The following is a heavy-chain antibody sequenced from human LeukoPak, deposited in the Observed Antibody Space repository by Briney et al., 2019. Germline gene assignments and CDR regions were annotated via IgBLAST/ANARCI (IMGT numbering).Heavy chain of an antibody. D-gene: IGHD6-19*01. Sequence: GGSLRLSCAASGFTFSGYGIHWVRQAPGKGLEWVAFLSYDGSNKFYADSVKGRFTISRDNSENTLHLQMNSLKDGDTAVYYCARGLYKNGWYYFDYWGQGTLVTVSS. CDR1: GFTFSGYG. CDR3: ARGLYKNGWYYFDY. CDR2: LSYDGSNK. J-gene: IGHJ4*02. V-gene: IGHV3-33*01.